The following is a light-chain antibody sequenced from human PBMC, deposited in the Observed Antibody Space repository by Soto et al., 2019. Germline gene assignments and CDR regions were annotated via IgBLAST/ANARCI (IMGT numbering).Light chain of an antibody. Sequence: QSALTQPPSASGTPGQRVTISCSGSSSSIGSNTVNWYQHLPGTAPKLLIYTNNQRPSGVPDRFSGSKSGTSASLAISGLHSEDEVDYYCASWDDSLKNYVFGTGTKVTVL. V-gene: IGLV1-44*01. CDR2: TNN. CDR3: ASWDDSLKNYV. J-gene: IGLJ1*01. CDR1: SSSIGSNT.